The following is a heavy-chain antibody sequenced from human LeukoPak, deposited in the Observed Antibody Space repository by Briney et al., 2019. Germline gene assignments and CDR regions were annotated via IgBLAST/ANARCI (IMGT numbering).Heavy chain of an antibody. V-gene: IGHV3-30*03. Sequence: GGSLRLSCAASGFTFSSYGMHWVRQAPGKGLEWVAVISYDGSNKYYADSVKGRFTISRDNSKNTLYLQINSLRAEDTAVYYCARGPHIAATSYWGQGTLVTVSS. D-gene: IGHD6-25*01. CDR2: ISYDGSNK. J-gene: IGHJ4*02. CDR1: GFTFSSYG. CDR3: ARGPHIAATSY.